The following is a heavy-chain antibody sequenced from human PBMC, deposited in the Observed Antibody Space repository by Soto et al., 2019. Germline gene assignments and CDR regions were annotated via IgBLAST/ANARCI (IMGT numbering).Heavy chain of an antibody. CDR1: GFTFSSYG. J-gene: IGHJ4*02. CDR3: ARDQTSSWYGPLDY. V-gene: IGHV3-33*01. Sequence: QVQLVESGGGVVQPGRSLRLSCAASGFTFSSYGMHWVRQAPGKGLEWVAVIWYDGSNKYYADSVKGRFTISRDNSKNTLHLKMNSLRAEHKAVYYWARDQTSSWYGPLDYWGQGTLVTVSS. CDR2: IWYDGSNK. D-gene: IGHD6-13*01.